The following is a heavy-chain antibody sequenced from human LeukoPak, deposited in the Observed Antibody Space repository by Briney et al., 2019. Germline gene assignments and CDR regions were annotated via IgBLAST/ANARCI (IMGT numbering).Heavy chain of an antibody. D-gene: IGHD1-26*01. V-gene: IGHV1-69*13. CDR1: GGTFSSYA. CDR2: IIPIFGTT. J-gene: IGHJ4*02. CDR3: ARESVGATYYFGY. Sequence: SVKVSCKASGGTFSSYAISWVRQAPGQGLEWMGGIIPIFGTTNYAQKFQGRVTITADESTSTAYMELSSLRSEDTAVYYCARESVGATYYFGYWGQGTLVTVSS.